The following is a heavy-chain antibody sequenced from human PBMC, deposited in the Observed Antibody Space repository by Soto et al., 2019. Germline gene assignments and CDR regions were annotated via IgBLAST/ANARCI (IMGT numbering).Heavy chain of an antibody. V-gene: IGHV3-74*01. Sequence: GGSLRLSCAASGFTFSSYWMHWVRQAPGKGLVWVSRINSDGSSTSYADSVKGRFTISRDNAKNTLYLQMNSLRAEDTAVYYCAIRASYYAMDVWGQGTTVTVSS. J-gene: IGHJ6*02. CDR1: GFTFSSYW. CDR2: INSDGSST. D-gene: IGHD1-26*01. CDR3: AIRASYYAMDV.